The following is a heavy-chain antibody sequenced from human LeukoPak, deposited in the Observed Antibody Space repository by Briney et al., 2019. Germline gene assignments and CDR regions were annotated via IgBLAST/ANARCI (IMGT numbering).Heavy chain of an antibody. V-gene: IGHV4-61*02. D-gene: IGHD3-9*01. Sequence: SETLSLTCTVSGGSISSGSYYWSWIRQPAGKGLEWIGRIYTSGSTNYNPSLKSRVTISVDTSKNQFSLKLSSVTAADTAVYYCASRKRGHYDILTGYSADAFDIWGQGTMVTVSS. CDR2: IYTSGST. CDR1: GGSISSGSYY. J-gene: IGHJ3*02. CDR3: ASRKRGHYDILTGYSADAFDI.